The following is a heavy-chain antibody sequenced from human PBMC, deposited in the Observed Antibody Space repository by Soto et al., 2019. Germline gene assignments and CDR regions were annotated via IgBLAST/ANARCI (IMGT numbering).Heavy chain of an antibody. CDR2: IYFDGSKK. J-gene: IGHJ4*02. CDR1: GFSFSTYG. Sequence: QVQLVESGGGVVRPGRSLRLSCAASGFSFSTYGMHWVRQAPGKGLEWVALIYFDGSKKYYADSVKGRFTISRDNSKNTLYLQMSSLRAEDTAVYYCARVGGTVTSDYWGQGTLVTVSS. D-gene: IGHD4-17*01. V-gene: IGHV3-33*01. CDR3: ARVGGTVTSDY.